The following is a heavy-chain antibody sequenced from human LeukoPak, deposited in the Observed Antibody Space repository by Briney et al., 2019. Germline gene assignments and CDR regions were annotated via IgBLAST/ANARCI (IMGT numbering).Heavy chain of an antibody. CDR1: GGSINSYY. CDR2: IYTSGST. CDR3: ARRHYDFWSPDAVGYYFDY. Sequence: SETLSLTCTVSGGSINSYYWSWIRQPPGKGLEWIGYIYTSGSTNYNPSLKSRVAMSVDTSKNQFSLKLSSVTAADTAVYYCARRHYDFWSPDAVGYYFDYRGQGTLVTVPS. V-gene: IGHV4-4*09. J-gene: IGHJ4*02. D-gene: IGHD3-3*01.